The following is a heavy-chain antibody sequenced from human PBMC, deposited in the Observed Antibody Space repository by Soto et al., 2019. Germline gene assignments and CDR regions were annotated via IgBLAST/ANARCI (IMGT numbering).Heavy chain of an antibody. CDR3: AKDIALVRGVIIDMDV. V-gene: IGHV3-33*06. J-gene: IGHJ6*02. CDR1: GFTFSSYG. Sequence: QVQLVESGGGVVQPGRSLRLSCAASGFTFSSYGMHWVRQAPGKGLEWVAVIWYDGSNKYYADSVKGRFTVSRDNSKNTLSLQMSSLRAEDTAVYYCAKDIALVRGVIIDMDVWGQGTTVTVSS. CDR2: IWYDGSNK. D-gene: IGHD3-10*01.